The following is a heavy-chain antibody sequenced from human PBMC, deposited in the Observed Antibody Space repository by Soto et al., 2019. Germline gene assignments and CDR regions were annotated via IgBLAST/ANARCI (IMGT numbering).Heavy chain of an antibody. CDR2: IWYDGSNK. V-gene: IGHV3-33*01. J-gene: IGHJ4*02. Sequence: QVQLVESGGGVVQPGRSLRLSCAASGFTFSSYGIHWVRQAPGKGLEWVAVIWYDGSNKYYADSVKGRFTISRDNSKNTLYLQMNSLRAEDTAVYYCARGLDYFDYWGQGTLVTVSS. CDR1: GFTFSSYG. CDR3: ARGLDYFDY.